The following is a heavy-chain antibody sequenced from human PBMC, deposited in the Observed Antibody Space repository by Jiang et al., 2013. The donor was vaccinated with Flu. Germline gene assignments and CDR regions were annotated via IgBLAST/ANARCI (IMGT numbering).Heavy chain of an antibody. CDR1: GRTFNNYA. V-gene: IGHV3-30*04. CDR3: ARDRLWKGVGTTLGDAFDI. CDR2: ISYDGGNK. Sequence: QLVESGGGVAQPGRSLRLSCAASGRTFNNYAMNWVRQAPGKGLEWVAVISYDGGNKNYADSVKGRFTISRDNSKNTLYLQMNSLRTEDTAVYYCARDRLWKGVGTTLGDAFDIWGQGTVVTVAS. J-gene: IGHJ3*02. D-gene: IGHD1/OR15-1a*01.